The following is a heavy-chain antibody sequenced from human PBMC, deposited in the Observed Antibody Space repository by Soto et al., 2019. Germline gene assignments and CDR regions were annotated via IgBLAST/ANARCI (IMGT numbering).Heavy chain of an antibody. V-gene: IGHV3-64*02. Sequence: EVQLVESGEGLVQPGGSLRLSCAASGFTFSSYNIHWIRQAPGKGLEFVSAISRSGDRTYYADSVKGRFTITIENSKNTVWLQMGSLRAEDMAVYYCARARCSSGQCYYFDYWGRGALVSVSS. CDR2: ISRSGDRT. J-gene: IGHJ4*02. CDR1: GFTFSSYN. D-gene: IGHD2-15*01. CDR3: ARARCSSGQCYYFDY.